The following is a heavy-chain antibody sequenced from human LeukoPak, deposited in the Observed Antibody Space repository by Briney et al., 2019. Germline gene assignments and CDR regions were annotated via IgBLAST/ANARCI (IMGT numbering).Heavy chain of an antibody. Sequence: PGGSLRLSCAASGFTVSSNYMSWVRQAPGKGLEWVSLIYSGDNTYYADSVKGRFTISRDNSRNTLNLQMNSLRADDTAVYYCARAIVVVVAAQAYDAFDVWGPGTMVTVSS. CDR2: IYSGDNT. CDR3: ARAIVVVVAAQAYDAFDV. J-gene: IGHJ3*01. D-gene: IGHD2-15*01. V-gene: IGHV3-53*01. CDR1: GFTVSSNY.